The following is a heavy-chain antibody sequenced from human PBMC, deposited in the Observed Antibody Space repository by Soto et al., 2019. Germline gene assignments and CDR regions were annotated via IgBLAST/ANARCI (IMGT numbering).Heavy chain of an antibody. CDR3: ARTEVEYVYNFDY. V-gene: IGHV3-48*02. CDR1: GFTFSIYN. D-gene: IGHD2-2*02. CDR2: ITSSSGNI. Sequence: EVQLVESGGGLVQPGGSLRLSCAASGFTFSIYNMNWVRQAPGKGLEWVSFITSSSGNIYYADSVKGRFTISRDNAKNSLYLQMNSLRDEDTAVYYCARTEVEYVYNFDYWGQGTLVTVSS. J-gene: IGHJ4*02.